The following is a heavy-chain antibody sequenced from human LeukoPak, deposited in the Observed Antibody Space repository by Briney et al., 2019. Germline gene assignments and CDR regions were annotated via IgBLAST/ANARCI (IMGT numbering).Heavy chain of an antibody. V-gene: IGHV4-38-2*02. D-gene: IGHD3-10*01. CDR1: GYSISSGYY. CDR2: IYHSGST. J-gene: IGHJ3*02. Sequence: SETLSLTCTVSGYSISSGYYWGWIRQPPGKGLKWIGTIYHSGSTYYSPSLKSRVTISLDTSRNQFSLKLTSVTAADTAVYYCAKSNGYGLVDIWGQGTMVTVSS. CDR3: AKSNGYGLVDI.